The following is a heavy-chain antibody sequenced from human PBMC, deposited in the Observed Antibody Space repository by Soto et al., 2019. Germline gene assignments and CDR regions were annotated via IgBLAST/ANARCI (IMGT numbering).Heavy chain of an antibody. V-gene: IGHV3-48*03. CDR1: GFTFSSYE. CDR3: ARDQEAGSFFPYYYGMDV. CDR2: ISSSGSTI. D-gene: IGHD6-13*01. J-gene: IGHJ6*02. Sequence: SLRLSCATSGFTFSSYEMNWVRQAPGKGLEWVSYISSSGSTIYYAHSVKGRFTISRDNAKNSLYLQMDSLRADDTAVYYCARDQEAGSFFPYYYGMDVWGQGTTVTVSS.